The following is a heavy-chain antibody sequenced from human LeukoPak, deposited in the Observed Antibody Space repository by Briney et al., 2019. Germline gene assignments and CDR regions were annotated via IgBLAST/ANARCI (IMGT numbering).Heavy chain of an antibody. D-gene: IGHD3-10*01. CDR3: ANPPFTSGNYVFDF. CDR2: ISGSGGST. V-gene: IGHV3-23*01. CDR1: GFTFSSYA. Sequence: GGSLRLSCAASGFTFSSYAMNWVRQAPGKGLEWVSTISGSGGSTYYADSVKGRFTVSRDNSKNTLSLQMNSLRAEDTAVYYCANPPFTSGNYVFDFWGQGTMVTVSS. J-gene: IGHJ3*01.